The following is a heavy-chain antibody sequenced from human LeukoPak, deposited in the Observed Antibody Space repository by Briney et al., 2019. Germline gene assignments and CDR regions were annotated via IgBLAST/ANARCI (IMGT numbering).Heavy chain of an antibody. V-gene: IGHV1-18*01. Sequence: ASVKVSCKASGYSFTSYGISWVRQAPGQGLEWMGWISAYNGNTNYAQKLQGRVTMTTDTSTSTAYLELRSLRSDDTAVYYCARDLGDIVVVPAAAIDYWGQGTLVTVSS. D-gene: IGHD2-2*01. CDR3: ARDLGDIVVVPAAAIDY. J-gene: IGHJ4*02. CDR2: ISAYNGNT. CDR1: GYSFTSYG.